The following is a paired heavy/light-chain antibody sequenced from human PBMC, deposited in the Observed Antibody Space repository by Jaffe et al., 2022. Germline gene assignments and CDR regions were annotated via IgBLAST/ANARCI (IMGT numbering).Heavy chain of an antibody. Sequence: QVHLVQSGAEVKKPGASVKVSCKASGYTFTGYYMHWVRQAPGQGLEWMGRISPNSGGTNYAQKFQGRVTMTRDTSISTAYMELSRLRSDDTAVYYCARGAFWVTTDTRDYYYYYMDVWGKGTTVTVSS. J-gene: IGHJ6*03. V-gene: IGHV1-2*06. D-gene: IGHD4-17*01. CDR1: GYTFTGYY. CDR2: ISPNSGGT. CDR3: ARGAFWVTTDTRDYYYYYMDV.
Light chain of an antibody. J-gene: IGKJ2*01. V-gene: IGKV2-28*01. CDR2: LGS. CDR3: MQALQTPNT. Sequence: DIVMTQSLFSLPVTPGEPASISCRSSQSLLHSNGYNYLDWYLQKPGQSPQLLIYLGSNRASGVPDRFSGSGSGTDFTLKISRVEAEDVGVYYCMQALQTPNTFGQGTKLEIK. CDR1: QSLLHSNGYNY.